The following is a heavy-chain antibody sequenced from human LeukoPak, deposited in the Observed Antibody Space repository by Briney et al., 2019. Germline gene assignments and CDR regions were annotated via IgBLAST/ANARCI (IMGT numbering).Heavy chain of an antibody. CDR3: AREGVGVTGRNLGFEY. V-gene: IGHV1-8*01. Sequence: GASVKVSCKASGYTFTSYDINWVRQATGQGLEWMGWMNPNSGNTGYAQKFQGRVTMTRNTSISTAYMELSSLRSEDTAVYYCAREGVGVTGRNLGFEYWGQGTLVTVSS. D-gene: IGHD1-26*01. CDR1: GYTFTSYD. CDR2: MNPNSGNT. J-gene: IGHJ4*02.